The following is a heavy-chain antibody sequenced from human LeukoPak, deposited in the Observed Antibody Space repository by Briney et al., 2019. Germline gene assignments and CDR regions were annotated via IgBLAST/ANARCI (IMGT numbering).Heavy chain of an antibody. D-gene: IGHD3-22*01. J-gene: IGHJ4*02. CDR2: IYYSGST. V-gene: IGHV4-39*01. CDR3: ARRETSAHYSNYFDY. Sequence: GSLRLSCAASGFTFSSYDMSWVRQAPGKGLEWIGSIYYSGSTYYNSSLKSRVSISVDTSKNQFSLKVSSVTAADTAVYYSARRETSAHYSNYFDYWGQGTLVTVSS. CDR1: GFTFSSYD.